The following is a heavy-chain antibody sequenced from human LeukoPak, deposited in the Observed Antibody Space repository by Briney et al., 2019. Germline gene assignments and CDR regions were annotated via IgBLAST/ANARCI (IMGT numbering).Heavy chain of an antibody. Sequence: GGSLRLSCTASGFAFGSYTITWVRQAPGKGLEWVSAISGSGGSTYYADSVKGRFTISRDNSKNTLYLQMNSLRAEDTAVYYCAKDLPYYYDSSGYYPDIDYWGQGTLVTVSS. CDR2: ISGSGGST. J-gene: IGHJ4*02. V-gene: IGHV3-23*01. D-gene: IGHD3-22*01. CDR3: AKDLPYYYDSSGYYPDIDY. CDR1: GFAFGSYT.